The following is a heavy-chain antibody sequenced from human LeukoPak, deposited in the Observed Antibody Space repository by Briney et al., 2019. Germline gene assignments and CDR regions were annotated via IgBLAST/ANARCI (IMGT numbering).Heavy chain of an antibody. D-gene: IGHD3-16*02. V-gene: IGHV3-15*01. CDR1: GFTFSNAW. CDR2: IKSKTDRGTT. J-gene: IGHJ4*02. CDR3: TTDRYDYVWGSYRHSRIDY. Sequence: SGGSLRLSCAASGFTFSNAWMSWVRQAPGEGVEGVGRIKSKTDRGTTDYAAPVKGRFTISRDDSKNTLYLQMNSLKTEDTAVYYCTTDRYDYVWGSYRHSRIDYWGQGTLVTVSS.